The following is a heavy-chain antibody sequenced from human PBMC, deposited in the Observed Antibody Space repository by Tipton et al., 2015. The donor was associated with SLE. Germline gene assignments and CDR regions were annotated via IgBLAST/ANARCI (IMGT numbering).Heavy chain of an antibody. CDR2: IYYSGST. CDR3: ARGFSGSPYDFWSGRRYFDY. CDR1: GGSISSSSYY. D-gene: IGHD3-3*01. V-gene: IGHV4-39*07. J-gene: IGHJ4*02. Sequence: TLSLTCTVSGGSISSSSYYWGWIRQPPGKGLEWIGSIYYSGSTYYNPSLKSRVTISVDTSKNQFSLKLSSVTAADTAVYYCARGFSGSPYDFWSGRRYFDYWGQRTLVTVSS.